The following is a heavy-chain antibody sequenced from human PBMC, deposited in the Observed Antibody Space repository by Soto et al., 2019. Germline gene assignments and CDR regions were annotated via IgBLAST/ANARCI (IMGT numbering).Heavy chain of an antibody. J-gene: IGHJ4*02. CDR3: ARGRAFDY. V-gene: IGHV3-64*02. Sequence: EVQLVESGEGLVQPGVYLRLSCAASGFPFSTYAYAMHWVRQAPGKGLEYVAGISNNGGSTFYADSVKGRFTISRDNSKSTLYLQMSSLRGEDMAVYYCARGRAFDYWGQGTLVTVSS. CDR2: ISNNGGST. CDR1: GFPFSTYAYA.